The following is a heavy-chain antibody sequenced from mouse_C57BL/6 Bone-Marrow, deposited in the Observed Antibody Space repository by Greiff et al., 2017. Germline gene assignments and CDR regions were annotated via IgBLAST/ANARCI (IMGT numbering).Heavy chain of an antibody. V-gene: IGHV1-81*01. Sequence: QVQLQQSGAELARPGASVTLSCKASGYTFTSYGISWVKQRTGQGLEWIGEIYPRSGNTYYNEKFKGKATLTADKSSSTAYMELRSLTSEDSAVYFCARKGGYGYPFFDYWGQGTTLTVSS. CDR3: ARKGGYGYPFFDY. CDR1: GYTFTSYG. D-gene: IGHD2-2*01. J-gene: IGHJ2*01. CDR2: IYPRSGNT.